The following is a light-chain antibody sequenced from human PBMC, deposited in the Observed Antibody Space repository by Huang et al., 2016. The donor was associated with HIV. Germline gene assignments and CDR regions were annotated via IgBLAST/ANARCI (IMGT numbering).Light chain of an antibody. CDR1: QGISSN. Sequence: AIRITQSPSSLSASTGDRVTITCRASQGISSNLAWYQHKAGKAPNLLIYAASTLQGGVPARFNGSGSGTDFTLTISCLQSEDFAAYYCQQYYSCPLTFGQGTKVEIK. CDR3: QQYYSCPLT. CDR2: AAS. J-gene: IGKJ1*01. V-gene: IGKV1-8*01.